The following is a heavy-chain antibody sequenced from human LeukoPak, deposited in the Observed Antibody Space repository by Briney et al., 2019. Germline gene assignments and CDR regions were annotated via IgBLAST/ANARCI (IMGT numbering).Heavy chain of an antibody. CDR1: GDSISSTNYY. V-gene: IGHV4-39*07. Sequence: SETLSLRCTVSGDSISSTNYYWGWIRQPPGRGLEYIGRVFYSGSTYDNPSLKSRVTMSVDTSTNQFSLRLTSVTAADTAVYYCARGGGGIVVVPASLVDDGYFDLWGRGTLVTVSS. J-gene: IGHJ2*01. CDR2: VFYSGST. D-gene: IGHD2-2*01. CDR3: ARGGGGIVVVPASLVDDGYFDL.